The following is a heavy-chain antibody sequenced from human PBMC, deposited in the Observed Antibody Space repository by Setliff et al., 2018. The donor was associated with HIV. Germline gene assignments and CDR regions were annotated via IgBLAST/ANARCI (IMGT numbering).Heavy chain of an antibody. Sequence: ASVKASCKASGYTFTTYGVNWVRQAPGQGLEWMGWINSYNGNTKFAQKFQGRVTLTRNTSISTAYMELSSLTSEDTAVYFCARSRYQLLYDMDVWGKGTTVTVSS. J-gene: IGHJ6*03. CDR2: INSYNGNT. CDR3: ARSRYQLLYDMDV. CDR1: GYTFTTYG. V-gene: IGHV1-8*03. D-gene: IGHD2-2*02.